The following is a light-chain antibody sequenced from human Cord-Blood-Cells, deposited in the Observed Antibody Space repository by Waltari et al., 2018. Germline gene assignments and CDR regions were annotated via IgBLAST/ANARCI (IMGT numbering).Light chain of an antibody. V-gene: IGLV2-8*01. Sequence: QSALTQPPSASGSPGQSSTISRPGTSSDVGGHTLVLWYQQHPCKAPKLMIYEVSKRPSGVPCRFSVSKSGNTSSLTVSGLQAEDEADYYCSSYAGSNNFVFGTGTKVTVL. CDR2: EVS. CDR1: SSDVGGHTL. J-gene: IGLJ1*01. CDR3: SSYAGSNNFV.